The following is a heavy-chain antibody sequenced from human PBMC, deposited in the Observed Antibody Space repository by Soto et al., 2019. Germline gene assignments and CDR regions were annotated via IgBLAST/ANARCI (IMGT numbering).Heavy chain of an antibody. D-gene: IGHD3-3*01. CDR1: GFTFSSYA. CDR2: ISGSGGST. CDR3: AKADQYYDFWSGYPYNWFDP. J-gene: IGHJ5*02. Sequence: GGSLRLSCAASGFTFSSYAMSWVRQAPGKGLEWVSAISGSGGSTYYADSVKGRFTISRDNSKNTLYLQMNSLRAEDTAVYYCAKADQYYDFWSGYPYNWFDPWGQGTLVTVSS. V-gene: IGHV3-23*01.